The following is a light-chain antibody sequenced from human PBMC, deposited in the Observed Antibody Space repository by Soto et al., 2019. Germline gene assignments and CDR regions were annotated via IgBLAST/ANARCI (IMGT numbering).Light chain of an antibody. J-gene: IGKJ1*01. CDR2: RTS. CDR1: QSVTSSY. Sequence: EIVLTQSPGTLSLSPGERATLSCRASQSVTSSYLAWYQQKPGQAPRLLIYRTSSRAPGIPDRFSGSGSGTDFTLTISRLEPEDFAVYYCQQYANSPRTFGQGTHVEIK. CDR3: QQYANSPRT. V-gene: IGKV3-20*01.